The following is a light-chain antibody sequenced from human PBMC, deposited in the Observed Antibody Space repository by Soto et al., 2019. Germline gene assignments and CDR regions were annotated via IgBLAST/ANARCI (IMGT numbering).Light chain of an antibody. J-gene: IGKJ5*01. V-gene: IGKV3-11*01. Sequence: VLTQSPVTLSLSPGERATLSCRASQSVSSYLAWYQQKPGQAPRLLIYDASNRATGIPARFSGSGSGTDFTLTISSLEPEDFAVYYCQQRLNWQVTFGQGTRLEIK. CDR1: QSVSSY. CDR2: DAS. CDR3: QQRLNWQVT.